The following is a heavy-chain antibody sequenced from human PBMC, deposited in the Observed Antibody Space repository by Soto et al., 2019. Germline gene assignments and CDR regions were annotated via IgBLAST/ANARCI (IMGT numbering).Heavy chain of an antibody. Sequence: SETLSLTCTVSGDSVSTNSYSWGWIRQSPGKGLEWIGTIYSSENTYYNPSLLSRVTISVDTSKNEFSLKLSSVTAADTAVYYCAGAGPVGATGSGPEFDFRAQRTPVTVSS. CDR3: AGAGPVGATGSGPEFDF. J-gene: IGHJ4*02. D-gene: IGHD1-26*01. V-gene: IGHV4-39*01. CDR1: GDSVSTNSYS. CDR2: IYSSENT.